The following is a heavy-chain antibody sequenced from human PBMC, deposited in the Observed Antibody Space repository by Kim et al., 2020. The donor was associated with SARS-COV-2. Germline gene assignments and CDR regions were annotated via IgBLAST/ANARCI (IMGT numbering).Heavy chain of an antibody. V-gene: IGHV3-33*06. Sequence: SVKGRFTISRDNSKNTLYLQMNSLRAEDTAVYYCAKDAVRGVSGAYYFQHWGQGTLVTVSS. J-gene: IGHJ1*01. CDR3: AKDAVRGVSGAYYFQH. D-gene: IGHD3-10*01.